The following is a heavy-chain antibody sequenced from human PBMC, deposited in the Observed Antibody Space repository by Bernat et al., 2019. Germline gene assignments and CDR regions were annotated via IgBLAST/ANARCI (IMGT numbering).Heavy chain of an antibody. Sequence: EVQLVESGGGLVQPGGSLRLSCAASGFTVSSNYMSWVRQAPGKGLEWVSVIYSGGSTYYADSVKGRFTISRDNSKNTLYLQMNSLRAEDTAVYYCARDESPDYGDYTYYWGQGTLVTVSS. D-gene: IGHD4-17*01. J-gene: IGHJ4*02. CDR2: IYSGGST. CDR1: GFTVSSNY. CDR3: ARDESPDYGDYTYY. V-gene: IGHV3-66*01.